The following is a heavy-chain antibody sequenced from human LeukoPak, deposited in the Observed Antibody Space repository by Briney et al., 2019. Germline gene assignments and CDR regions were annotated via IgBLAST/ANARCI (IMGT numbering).Heavy chain of an antibody. J-gene: IGHJ4*02. CDR2: ISGGGGST. D-gene: IGHD1-26*01. Sequence: GGSLRLSCAASGFTFTSYSMNWVRQAPGKGLEWVSTISGGGGSTYYADSVKGRFTISRDNSKNTLYLQVNSLRAEDTPVYYCAKGGKWDVTPFDYWGQGTLVTVSS. CDR1: GFTFTSYS. V-gene: IGHV3-23*01. CDR3: AKGGKWDVTPFDY.